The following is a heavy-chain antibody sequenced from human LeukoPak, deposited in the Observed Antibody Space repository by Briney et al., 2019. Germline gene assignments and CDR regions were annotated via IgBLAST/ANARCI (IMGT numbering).Heavy chain of an antibody. CDR1: GFTFGDYA. CDR2: IRSKAYGGTT. CDR3: TRGHCSSTSCYTDFDY. D-gene: IGHD2-2*02. Sequence: GGSLRLSCTASGFTFGDYAMSWVRQAPGKGLEWVGFIRSKAYGGTTEYAASVKGRFTISRDDSKGIAYLQMSSLKTEDTAVYYCTRGHCSSTSCYTDFDYWGQGTLVTVSS. J-gene: IGHJ4*02. V-gene: IGHV3-49*04.